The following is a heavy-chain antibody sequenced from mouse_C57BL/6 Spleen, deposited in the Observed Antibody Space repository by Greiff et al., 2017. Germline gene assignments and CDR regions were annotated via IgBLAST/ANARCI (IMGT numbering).Heavy chain of an antibody. Sequence: EVQVVESGGGLVKPGGSLKLSCAASGFTFSSYTMSWVRQTPEKRLEWVATISGGGGNTYYPDSVKGRFTISRDNAKNTLYLQMSSLRSEDTALYYCARLTGTFYWYFDVWGTGTTVTVSS. V-gene: IGHV5-9*01. CDR2: ISGGGGNT. D-gene: IGHD4-1*01. CDR3: ARLTGTFYWYFDV. CDR1: GFTFSSYT. J-gene: IGHJ1*03.